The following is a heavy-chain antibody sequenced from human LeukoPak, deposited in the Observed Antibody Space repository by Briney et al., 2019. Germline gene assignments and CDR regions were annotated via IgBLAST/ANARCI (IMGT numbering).Heavy chain of an antibody. D-gene: IGHD6-13*01. V-gene: IGHV3-66*01. CDR2: IYSGGDT. Sequence: GGSLRLSCAASGFTVSSSYMSWVRQGPGKGLEWVSFIYSGGDTYCADSVKDRFIISRDSSENTLYLQMNCLRAEDTAVYFCARDLGAAAGFFDYWGQGTLVTVTS. J-gene: IGHJ4*02. CDR1: GFTVSSSY. CDR3: ARDLGAAAGFFDY.